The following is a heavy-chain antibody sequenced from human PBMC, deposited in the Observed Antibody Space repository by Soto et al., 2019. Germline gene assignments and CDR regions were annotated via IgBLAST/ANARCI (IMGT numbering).Heavy chain of an antibody. CDR2: ISSSSSYI. D-gene: IGHD2-21*01. CDR1: GFTFSSYS. CDR3: ARVWRYCGCDCYHEEYFQH. V-gene: IGHV3-21*01. Sequence: GGSLRLSCAASGFTFSSYSMNWVRQAPGKGLEWVSSISSSSSYIYYADSVKGRFTISRDNAKNSLYLQMNSLRAEDTAVYYCARVWRYCGCDCYHEEYFQHWGQGTLVTVSS. J-gene: IGHJ1*01.